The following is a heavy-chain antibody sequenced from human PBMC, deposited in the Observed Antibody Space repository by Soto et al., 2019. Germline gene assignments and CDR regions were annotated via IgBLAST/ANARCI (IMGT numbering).Heavy chain of an antibody. Sequence: GGSLRLSCAASGFTFSSYGMHWVRQAPGKGLEWVAVIWYDGSNKYYADSVKGRFTISRDNSKNTLYLQMNSLRAEDTAVYYCARDQQLVPYYYYGMDVWGQGTTVTVSS. CDR1: GFTFSSYG. V-gene: IGHV3-33*01. CDR2: IWYDGSNK. CDR3: ARDQQLVPYYYYGMDV. D-gene: IGHD6-13*01. J-gene: IGHJ6*02.